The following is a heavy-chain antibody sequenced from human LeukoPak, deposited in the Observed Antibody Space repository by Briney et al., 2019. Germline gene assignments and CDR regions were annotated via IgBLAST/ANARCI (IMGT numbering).Heavy chain of an antibody. V-gene: IGHV1-8*03. CDR2: MNPNSGNT. D-gene: IGHD3-22*01. CDR1: GYTFTSYD. J-gene: IGHJ4*02. CDR3: ARSWGDSSGYQEYYFDY. Sequence: ASVKVSCKASGYTFTSYDINCVRQATGQGLEWMGWMNPNSGNTGYAQKFQGRVTITRNTSISTAYTELSSLRSEGTAVYYCARSWGDSSGYQEYYFDYWGQGTLVTVSS.